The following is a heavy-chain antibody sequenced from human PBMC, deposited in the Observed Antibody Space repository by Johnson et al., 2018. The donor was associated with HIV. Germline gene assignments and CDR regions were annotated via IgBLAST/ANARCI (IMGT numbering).Heavy chain of an antibody. V-gene: IGHV3-66*02. CDR3: ARRSGYAFDI. J-gene: IGHJ3*02. D-gene: IGHD5-24*01. CDR2: IYSGGST. CDR1: GFTVSRNY. Sequence: VQLVESGGGLVQPGGSLRLSCAASGFTVSRNYMNWVRQAPGKGLEWVSVIYSGGSTYYADSVKGRFTISRDSSKNTLYLQMNSLKAEDTAVYYCARRSGYAFDIWGQGTMVTVSS.